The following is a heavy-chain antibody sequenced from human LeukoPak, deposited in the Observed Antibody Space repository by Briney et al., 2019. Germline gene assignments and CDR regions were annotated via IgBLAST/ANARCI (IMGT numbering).Heavy chain of an antibody. J-gene: IGHJ4*02. Sequence: QPGGSLRLSCAASGFTFSSCAMSWVRQAPGKGLEWVSTIIDSGNSLYYADSVEGRFTISRDNSENTLYLQMNSLRAGDTAVYYRAKDPIFSGSYGVFDSWGQGTLVTVSS. D-gene: IGHD1-26*01. V-gene: IGHV3-23*01. CDR3: AKDPIFSGSYGVFDS. CDR2: IIDSGNSL. CDR1: GFTFSSCA.